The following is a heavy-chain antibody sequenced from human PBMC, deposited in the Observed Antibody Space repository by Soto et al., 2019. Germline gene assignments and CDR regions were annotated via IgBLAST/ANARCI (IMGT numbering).Heavy chain of an antibody. Sequence: EVQLVESGGGLVQPGGSLRLSCAASGFTFSSYSMNWVRQAPGKGLEWVSYISSSSSTIYYADSVKGRFTISRDNAKNSLYLQMNSLRAEDTAVYYCAMGGDSPNRSFIPENYWGQGTLVTVSS. CDR3: AMGGDSPNRSFIPENY. J-gene: IGHJ4*02. CDR1: GFTFSSYS. V-gene: IGHV3-48*01. D-gene: IGHD4-17*01. CDR2: ISSSSSTI.